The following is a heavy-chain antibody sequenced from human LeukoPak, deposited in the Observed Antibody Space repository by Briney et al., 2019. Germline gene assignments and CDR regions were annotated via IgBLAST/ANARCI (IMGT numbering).Heavy chain of an antibody. D-gene: IGHD3-22*01. V-gene: IGHV5-51*01. CDR1: GYSFTSYW. J-gene: IGHJ5*02. Sequence: GESLKISCKGSGYSFTSYWILWVRQMPGKGLEWMGIIYPGDSDTRYSPSFQGQVTISADKSISTAYLQWSSLKASDTAMYYCATLYYYDSSGYVPRGWFDPWGQGTLVTVSS. CDR3: ATLYYYDSSGYVPRGWFDP. CDR2: IYPGDSDT.